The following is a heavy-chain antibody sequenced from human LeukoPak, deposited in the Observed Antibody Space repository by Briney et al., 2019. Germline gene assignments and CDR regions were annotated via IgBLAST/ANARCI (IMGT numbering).Heavy chain of an antibody. V-gene: IGHV1-18*01. J-gene: IGHJ4*02. D-gene: IGHD2-15*01. CDR2: ISAYNGNT. Sequence: ASVKVSCKTSGYTFTSYSISWVRQAPGQGLEWMGWISAYNGNTNYAQKLQGRVTMTTDTSTSTAYMEVRSLRSDDTAVYYCARELGYCSGGSCYPLDYWGQGTLVTVSS. CDR3: ARELGYCSGGSCYPLDY. CDR1: GYTFTSYS.